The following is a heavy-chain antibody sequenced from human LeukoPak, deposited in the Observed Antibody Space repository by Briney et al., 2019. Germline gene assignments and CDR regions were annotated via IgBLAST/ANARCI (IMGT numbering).Heavy chain of an antibody. CDR2: INSDSGFT. CDR1: GYTFTGYY. V-gene: IGHV1-2*02. Sequence: EASVKVSCKASGYTFTGYYMNWVRQAPGQRLEWMGWINSDSGFTKYAQKFQGRVTMTRDTSITTVYMDLTRLTSDDTAVYYCARNFDMKGFDPWGQGTLVTVSS. CDR3: ARNFDMKGFDP. D-gene: IGHD3-9*01. J-gene: IGHJ5*02.